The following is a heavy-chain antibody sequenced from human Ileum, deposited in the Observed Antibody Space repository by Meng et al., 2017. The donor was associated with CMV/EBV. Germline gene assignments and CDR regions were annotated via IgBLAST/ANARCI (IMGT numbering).Heavy chain of an antibody. Sequence: ASGFTFSSYAMGWVRQAPGKGLEWVSVVSGGGDRTYYADSVKGRFTISRDNSKNILYLQVNTLRAEDTAAYYCAKGSTAYLYYFDYWGQGTLVTVSS. D-gene: IGHD2-21*02. V-gene: IGHV3-23*01. CDR3: AKGSTAYLYYFDY. J-gene: IGHJ4*02. CDR1: GFTFSSYA. CDR2: VSGGGDRT.